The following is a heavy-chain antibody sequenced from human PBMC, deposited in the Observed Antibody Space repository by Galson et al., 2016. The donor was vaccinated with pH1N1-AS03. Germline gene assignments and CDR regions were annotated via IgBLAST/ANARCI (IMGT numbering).Heavy chain of an antibody. D-gene: IGHD6-19*01. Sequence: LVKPTQTLTLTCTFSGFSLSTSGMRVSWIRQPPGKALEWLARIDWDDDKFYSTSLKTRLTISKDTSKNQVVLTMTNMDPVDTATYYCARNGYSSGWYELYYFDYWGQGTLVTVSS. V-gene: IGHV2-70*04. J-gene: IGHJ4*02. CDR2: IDWDDDK. CDR3: ARNGYSSGWYELYYFDY. CDR1: GFSLSTSGMR.